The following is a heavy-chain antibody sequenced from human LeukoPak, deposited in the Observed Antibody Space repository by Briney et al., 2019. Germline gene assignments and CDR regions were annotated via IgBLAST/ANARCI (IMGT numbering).Heavy chain of an antibody. Sequence: PSETLSLTCTVSGGSISSGDYYWSWIRQPPGKGLEWIGYIYYSGSTYYNPSLKSRVTISVDTSTNQFSLKLSSVTAADTAVYYCARVPGIVVVPAAILNWFDPWGQGTLVTVSS. J-gene: IGHJ5*02. D-gene: IGHD2-2*01. CDR3: ARVPGIVVVPAAILNWFDP. CDR2: IYYSGST. CDR1: GGSISSGDYY. V-gene: IGHV4-30-4*08.